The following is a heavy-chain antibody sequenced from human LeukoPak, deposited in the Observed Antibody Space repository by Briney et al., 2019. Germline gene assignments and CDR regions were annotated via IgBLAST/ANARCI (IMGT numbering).Heavy chain of an antibody. CDR3: ARDILAYCGGDCYPAFGY. CDR1: GFTFSSYG. Sequence: GGSLRLSCAASGFTFSSYGMHWVRQAPGKGLEWVAVIWYDGSNKYYADSVKGRFTISRDNSKNTLYLQMNSLRAEDTAVYYCARDILAYCGGDCYPAFGYWGQGTLVTVCS. CDR2: IWYDGSNK. V-gene: IGHV3-33*01. D-gene: IGHD2-21*02. J-gene: IGHJ4*02.